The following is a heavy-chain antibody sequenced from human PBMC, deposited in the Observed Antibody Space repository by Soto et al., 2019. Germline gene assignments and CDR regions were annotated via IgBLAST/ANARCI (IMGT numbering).Heavy chain of an antibody. CDR1: GGSFSGYY. V-gene: IGHV4-34*01. Sequence: QVQLQQWGAGLLKPSETLSLTCAVYGGSFSGYYWCWLRQPPGKGLEWIGEINHSGSTNYNPSLKSRVTISVDTPKNKFSLKLSSVTAADTAVYYCARRYYYYYGMAVWGQGTTVTVPS. CDR3: ARRYYYYYGMAV. CDR2: INHSGST. J-gene: IGHJ6*02.